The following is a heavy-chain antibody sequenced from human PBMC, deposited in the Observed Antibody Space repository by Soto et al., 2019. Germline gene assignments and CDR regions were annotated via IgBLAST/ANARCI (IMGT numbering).Heavy chain of an antibody. CDR3: ARVYSSSYHYFDY. CDR1: GFTVSTYR. J-gene: IGHJ4*02. CDR2: IYSAGSA. Sequence: EVQLVEAGGCLVQPGGSLRLSCAASGFTVSTYRMSWVRQAPGKGLEWVSVIYSAGSADFADSVKGRFTISRDNPKNTLYLQMSSLRAEDTAVYYCARVYSSSYHYFDYWGQGTLVTVSS. D-gene: IGHD6-13*01. V-gene: IGHV3-66*01.